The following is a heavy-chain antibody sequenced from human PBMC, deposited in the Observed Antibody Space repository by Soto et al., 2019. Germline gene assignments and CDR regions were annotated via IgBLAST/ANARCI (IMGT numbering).Heavy chain of an antibody. J-gene: IGHJ4*02. CDR1: GYTFTSYG. V-gene: IGHV1-18*01. CDR3: ARDAPSEEY. Sequence: QVQLVQSGTEVKKPGASVKVSCKASGYTFTSYGISWVRQAPGQGLEWMGWIRAYNGNTNYAQKLQARVTMTTDTTTSTAYMVLMTLRTGDKAEYYWARDAPSEEYWGQGTLVTISS. CDR2: IRAYNGNT.